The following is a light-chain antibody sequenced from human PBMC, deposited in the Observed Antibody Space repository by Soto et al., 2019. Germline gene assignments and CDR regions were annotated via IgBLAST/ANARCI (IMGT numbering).Light chain of an antibody. CDR1: QSISSW. CDR3: QQDLRPPLT. V-gene: IGKV1-5*03. J-gene: IGKJ3*01. CDR2: KAS. Sequence: DIQMTQSPSIVAASVGDRVTITCRASQSISSWLAWYQQKPGKAPKLLIYKASSLQSGVPSRISGSGSGTDFTLTISSLQPEDFATYYCQQDLRPPLTFGPGTKVDIK.